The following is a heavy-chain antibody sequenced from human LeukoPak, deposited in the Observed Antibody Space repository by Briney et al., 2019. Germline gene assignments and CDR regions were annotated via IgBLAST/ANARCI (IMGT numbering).Heavy chain of an antibody. CDR1: GGSFSGYH. D-gene: IGHD4-11*01. Sequence: PSETLSLTCAVYGGSFSGYHWSWIRQPPGKGLEWIGEINHRGSTNYNPSLKSRVTISVDTSKNQFSLKLSSVTAADTAVYYCAREGVTKYYFDYWGQGTLVTVSS. V-gene: IGHV4-34*01. CDR3: AREGVTKYYFDY. CDR2: INHRGST. J-gene: IGHJ4*02.